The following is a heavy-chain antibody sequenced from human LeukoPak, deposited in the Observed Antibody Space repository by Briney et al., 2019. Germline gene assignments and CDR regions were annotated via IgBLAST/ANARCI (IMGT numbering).Heavy chain of an antibody. Sequence: GGSLRLSCAASGFTFSSYGMHWVRQAPGKGLEWVAVISYDGSNKYYADSVKGRFTISRDNSKNTLYLQMNSLRAEDTAVYYCARAQVYYHDISGFGDYWGQGTLVTVSS. CDR1: GFTFSSYG. D-gene: IGHD3-22*01. CDR3: ARAQVYYHDISGFGDY. J-gene: IGHJ4*02. CDR2: ISYDGSNK. V-gene: IGHV3-30*03.